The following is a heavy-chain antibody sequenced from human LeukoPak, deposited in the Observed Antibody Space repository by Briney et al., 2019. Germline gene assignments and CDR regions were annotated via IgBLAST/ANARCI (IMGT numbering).Heavy chain of an antibody. Sequence: ASVKVSCKASGYTFTRYYLHWVRQAPGQGLGWMGIINPSGGSTRYAQKFQGRVTMTRDTSTSTVYMELKSLRSEDTAIYYCARDGTPEYDHIWGRPQLYWGQGTLAIVSS. CDR2: INPSGGST. D-gene: IGHD3-16*01. J-gene: IGHJ4*02. V-gene: IGHV1-46*01. CDR3: ARDGTPEYDHIWGRPQLY. CDR1: GYTFTRYY.